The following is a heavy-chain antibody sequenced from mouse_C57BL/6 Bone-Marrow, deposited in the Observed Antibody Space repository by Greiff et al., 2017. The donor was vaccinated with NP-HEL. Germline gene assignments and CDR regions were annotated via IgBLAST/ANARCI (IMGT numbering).Heavy chain of an antibody. Sequence: QVQLQQPGAELVMPGASVKLSCKASGYTFTSYWMHWVKQRPGQGLEWIGEIDPSDSYTNYNQKFKGKSTLTVDKSSSTAYMQLSSLTSGDSAVYYCATGDWCAYWGQGTLVTVSA. V-gene: IGHV1-69*01. D-gene: IGHD4-1*01. J-gene: IGHJ3*01. CDR1: GYTFTSYW. CDR3: ATGDWCAY. CDR2: IDPSDSYT.